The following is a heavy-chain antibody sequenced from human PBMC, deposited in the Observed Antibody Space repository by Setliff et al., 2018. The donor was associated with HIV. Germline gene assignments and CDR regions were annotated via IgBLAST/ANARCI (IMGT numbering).Heavy chain of an antibody. CDR3: VRHLSEMAMVDH. CDR2: IYYNGNI. J-gene: IGHJ4*02. Sequence: SETLSLTCAVSGNSIGSGYYWGWIRQPPGKGLEWIASIYYNGNIYYNPSLKSRVTITMDTSKNQFSLKLSSVTAADTAVYSCVRHLSEMAMVDHWGQGTLVTVLL. V-gene: IGHV4-38-2*01. CDR1: GNSIGSGYY.